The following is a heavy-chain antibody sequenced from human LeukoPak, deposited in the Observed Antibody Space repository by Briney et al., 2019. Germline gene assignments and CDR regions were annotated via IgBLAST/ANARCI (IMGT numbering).Heavy chain of an antibody. CDR2: IIPIFGTA. Sequence: ASVKVSCKASGYTFTSYGISWVRQAPGQGLEWMGGIIPIFGTANYAQKFQGRVTITTEESTSTAYMELSSLRSEDTAVYYCARVGYCSSTSCQYYFDYWGQGTLVTVSS. J-gene: IGHJ4*02. CDR1: GYTFTSYG. D-gene: IGHD2-2*01. V-gene: IGHV1-69*05. CDR3: ARVGYCSSTSCQYYFDY.